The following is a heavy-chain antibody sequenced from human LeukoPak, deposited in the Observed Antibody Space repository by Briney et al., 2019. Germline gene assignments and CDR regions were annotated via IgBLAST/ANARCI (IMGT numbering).Heavy chain of an antibody. Sequence: QPGRSLRLSCAASGFTFSSYAMHWVRQAPGKGLEWVANIMKDGSARHYVDSVEGRFTISRDNSKNSLYLQMNSLRAEDTGVYYCARDEGRQRPRDWYFDLWGRGTLVTVSS. V-gene: IGHV3-7*01. CDR1: GFTFSSYA. CDR2: IMKDGSAR. J-gene: IGHJ2*01. CDR3: ARDEGRQRPRDWYFDL.